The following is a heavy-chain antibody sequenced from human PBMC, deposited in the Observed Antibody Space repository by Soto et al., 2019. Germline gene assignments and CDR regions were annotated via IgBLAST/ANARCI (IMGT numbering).Heavy chain of an antibody. CDR1: GYTFINNA. CDR3: ARDSSSGTFDN. J-gene: IGHJ4*02. Sequence: ASVKVSCKASGYTFINNAITWVRQAPGQGLEWMGWISTENGNTNYAQNLQGRVILTRDRSMNTAYMELRSLRPEDTATYYCARDSSSGTFDNWGQGALVTVSS. V-gene: IGHV1-18*04. CDR2: ISTENGNT. D-gene: IGHD3-22*01.